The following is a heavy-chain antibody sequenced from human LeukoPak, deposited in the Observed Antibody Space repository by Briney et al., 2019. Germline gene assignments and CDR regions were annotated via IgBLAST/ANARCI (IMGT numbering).Heavy chain of an antibody. J-gene: IGHJ5*02. CDR2: ISSSGSTK. CDR1: GFTFSDYY. CDR3: VRETRWFDP. V-gene: IGHV3-11*04. Sequence: GGSLRLSCAASGFTFSDYYMSWIRQTPGRGLEWVSYISSSGSTKYYADSVKGRFTISRDNAKNSLYLQVNSLRAEDTAVYYCVRETRWFDPWGQGTLVTVSS.